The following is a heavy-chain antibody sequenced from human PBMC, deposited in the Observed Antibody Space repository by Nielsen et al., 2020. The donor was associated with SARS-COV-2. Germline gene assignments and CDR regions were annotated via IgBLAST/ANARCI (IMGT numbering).Heavy chain of an antibody. CDR1: GFTFSSYS. J-gene: IGHJ6*03. V-gene: IGHV3-21*01. CDR2: ISSSSSYI. CDR3: ARANVYDFWSGYQYYYYYYYMDV. Sequence: GESLKISCAASGFTFSSYSVNWVRQAPGKGLEWVSSISSSSSYIYYADSVKGRFTISRDNAKNSLYLQMNSLGAEDTAVYYCARANVYDFWSGYQYYYYYYYMDVWGKGTTVTVSS. D-gene: IGHD3-3*01.